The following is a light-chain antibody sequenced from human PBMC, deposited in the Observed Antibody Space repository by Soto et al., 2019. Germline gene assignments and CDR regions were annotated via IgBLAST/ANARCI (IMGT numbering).Light chain of an antibody. Sequence: DILLIQSASFLSDNVGPRVTIKSGASQNIRNSLNWYQQKPGKAPKLLIYDASSLESGVPSRFSGSGSGTKFTLTIASLQPDDFATYYCQQYETFSGTFGPGTEVDIK. CDR2: DAS. V-gene: IGKV1-5*01. J-gene: IGKJ1*01. CDR1: QNIRNS. CDR3: QQYETFSGT.